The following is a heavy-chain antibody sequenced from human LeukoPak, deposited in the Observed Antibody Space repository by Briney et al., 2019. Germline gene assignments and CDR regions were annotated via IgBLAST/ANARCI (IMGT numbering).Heavy chain of an antibody. J-gene: IGHJ3*02. Sequence: SETLYLTCAVYGGSFSSYYWSWIRQPPGKGLEWIGYIYYSGITNYNPSLKSRVTISIDTSKNQFSLKLSYVTAADTAVYYCARAGRLEGRPHAFDIWGQGTMVAVSS. CDR1: GGSFSSYY. V-gene: IGHV4-59*01. CDR2: IYYSGIT. CDR3: ARAGRLEGRPHAFDI. D-gene: IGHD1-14*01.